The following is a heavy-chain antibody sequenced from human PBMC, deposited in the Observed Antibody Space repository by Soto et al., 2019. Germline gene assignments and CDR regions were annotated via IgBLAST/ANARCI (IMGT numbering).Heavy chain of an antibody. V-gene: IGHV3-49*04. CDR3: TRATPDEFDY. D-gene: IGHD2-15*01. Sequence: GGSLRLSCTASGFTFGDYAMSWVRQAPGKGLEWVGFIRSKAYGGTTEYAASVKGRFTISRDDSKSIAYLQMNSLKTEDTAVYYCTRATPDEFDYWGQGTLVTVSS. CDR2: IRSKAYGGTT. CDR1: GFTFGDYA. J-gene: IGHJ4*02.